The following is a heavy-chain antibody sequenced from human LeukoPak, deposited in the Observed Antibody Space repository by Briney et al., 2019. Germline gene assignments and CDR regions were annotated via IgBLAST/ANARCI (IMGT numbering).Heavy chain of an antibody. CDR2: ISAYNGNT. CDR3: ARSVYYYGSGSYYSPVDY. D-gene: IGHD3-10*01. J-gene: IGHJ4*02. CDR1: GYTFTSYG. V-gene: IGHV1-18*01. Sequence: SVKVSCKASGYTFTSYGISWVRQAPGQGLEWMGWISAYNGNTNYAQKLQGRVTMTTDTSTSTAYMELRSLRSDDTAVYYCARSVYYYGSGSYYSPVDYWGQGTLVTVSS.